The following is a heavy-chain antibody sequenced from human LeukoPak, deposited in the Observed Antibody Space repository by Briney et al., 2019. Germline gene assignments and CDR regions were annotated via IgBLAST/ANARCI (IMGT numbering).Heavy chain of an antibody. J-gene: IGHJ4*02. D-gene: IGHD3-16*01. Sequence: PGGSLRLSCAASGFTFSIYLMHWVRHAPGEGLVWISRIKTDGSSTNYADSVKGRFTISRDNAKNTLYPQMNSLRAEETAVYYCARDGGSGNFDKWGQGTLVSVSS. CDR3: ARDGGSGNFDK. CDR2: IKTDGSST. CDR1: GFTFSIYL. V-gene: IGHV3-74*01.